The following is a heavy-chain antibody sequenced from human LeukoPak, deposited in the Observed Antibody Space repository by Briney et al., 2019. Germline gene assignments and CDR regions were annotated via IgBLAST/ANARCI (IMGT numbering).Heavy chain of an antibody. V-gene: IGHV4-59*01. D-gene: IGHD6-19*01. J-gene: IGHJ4*02. CDR3: ANFRYISGSFDY. CDR2: IYYSGST. Sequence: SETLSLTCTVSGGSIGSYYWSWIRQPPGKGLEWIGYIYYSGSTNYNPSLKSRVTISVDTSKNQFSLRLSSVTAADTAVYYCANFRYISGSFDYWGQGTLVTVSS. CDR1: GGSIGSYY.